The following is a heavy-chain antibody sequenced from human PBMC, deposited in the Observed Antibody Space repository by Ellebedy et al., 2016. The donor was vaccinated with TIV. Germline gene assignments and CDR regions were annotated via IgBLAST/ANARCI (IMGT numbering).Heavy chain of an antibody. Sequence: SETLSLTRTVSGYSISSGNYWGWIRQPPGRGLEWIGSIYHTGSTYYNPSLKRRVTISVDTTKNHLSLRLNSVTAADTALYYCATFRNLDGFDIWGHGTMVTVSS. CDR1: GYSISSGNY. CDR2: IYHTGST. CDR3: ATFRNLDGFDI. V-gene: IGHV4-38-2*02. J-gene: IGHJ3*02.